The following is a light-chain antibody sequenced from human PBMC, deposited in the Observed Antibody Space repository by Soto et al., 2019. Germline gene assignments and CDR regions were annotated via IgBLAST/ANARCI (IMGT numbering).Light chain of an antibody. CDR1: QGIRNF. J-gene: IGKJ3*01. CDR2: GAS. V-gene: IGKV1-12*01. Sequence: DIQMTQSPSSVSASLGDRVNITCRASQGIRNFLVWYQQRPGKGPKLLIYGASNLQNGVPSRFSGGGSGTDFTLTISSLQPEDFATYYCQQADSFPYTFGPGNNVD. CDR3: QQADSFPYT.